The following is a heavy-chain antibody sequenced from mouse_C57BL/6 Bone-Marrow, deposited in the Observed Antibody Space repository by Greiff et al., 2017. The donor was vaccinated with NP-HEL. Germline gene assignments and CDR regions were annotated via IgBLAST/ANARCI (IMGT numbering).Heavy chain of an antibody. D-gene: IGHD3-2*02. CDR1: GFTFSSYG. V-gene: IGHV5-6*01. Sequence: EVKLVESGGDLVKPGGSLKLSCAASGFTFSSYGMSWVRQTPDKRLEWVATISSGGSYTYYPDSVKGLFTISRDNAKNTLYLQMSSLKSEDTAMYYCARALRLPAWFAYWGQGTLVTVSA. J-gene: IGHJ3*01. CDR2: ISSGGSYT. CDR3: ARALRLPAWFAY.